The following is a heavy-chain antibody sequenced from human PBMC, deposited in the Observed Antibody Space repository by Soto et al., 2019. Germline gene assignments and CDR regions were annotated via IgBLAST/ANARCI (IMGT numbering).Heavy chain of an antibody. CDR3: AREVHTMVRGVIITTIPY. Sequence: SETLSLTCTVSGGSISSSSYYWGWIRQPPGKGLEWIGSIYYSGSTYYNPSLKSRVTISVDTSKNQFSLKLSSVTAADTAVYYCAREVHTMVRGVIITTIPYWGQGTLVTVSS. V-gene: IGHV4-39*02. CDR1: GGSISSSSYY. J-gene: IGHJ4*02. CDR2: IYYSGST. D-gene: IGHD3-10*01.